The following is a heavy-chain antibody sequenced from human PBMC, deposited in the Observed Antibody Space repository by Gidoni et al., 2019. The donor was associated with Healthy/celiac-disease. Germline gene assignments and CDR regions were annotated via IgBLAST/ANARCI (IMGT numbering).Heavy chain of an antibody. Sequence: QVQLVESGGGVVQPGRSLRLSCAASGFTFSSYAMHWVRQAPGKGLEWVAVISYDGSNKYYADSVKGRFTISRDNSKNTLYLQMNSLRAEDTAVYYCARGADYDFWSGYYSPILFDYWGQGTLVTVSS. CDR3: ARGADYDFWSGYYSPILFDY. CDR2: ISYDGSNK. J-gene: IGHJ4*02. V-gene: IGHV3-30-3*01. D-gene: IGHD3-3*01. CDR1: GFTFSSYA.